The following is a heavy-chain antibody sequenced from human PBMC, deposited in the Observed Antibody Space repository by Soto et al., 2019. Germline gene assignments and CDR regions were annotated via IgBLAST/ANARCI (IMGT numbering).Heavy chain of an antibody. D-gene: IGHD1-26*01. Sequence: LPLTCTVSGGSISSHYWSWVRQAPGKGLEWIGHIYYRGSTNYNPSLRSRSTISVDTSKNQFSLKLNSVTTADAAVYYCARDGREASGMDVWGQGTKVTVSS. V-gene: IGHV4-59*11. J-gene: IGHJ6*02. CDR3: ARDGREASGMDV. CDR1: GGSISSHY. CDR2: IYYRGST.